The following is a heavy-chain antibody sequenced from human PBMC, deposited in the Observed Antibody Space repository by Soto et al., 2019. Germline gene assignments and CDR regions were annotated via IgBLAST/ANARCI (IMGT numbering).Heavy chain of an antibody. J-gene: IGHJ6*03. D-gene: IGHD2-2*01. V-gene: IGHV1-8*01. CDR3: ARSVVPAAMQSDYYYYYYMDV. CDR2: MNPNSGNT. CDR1: GDTYTSYD. Sequence: SVKVSCKDSGDTYTSYDINWVRQATGQGLEWMGWMNPNSGNTGYAQKFQGRVTMTRNTSISTAYMELSSLRSEDTAVYYCARSVVPAAMQSDYYYYYYMDVWGKGTTVTVSS.